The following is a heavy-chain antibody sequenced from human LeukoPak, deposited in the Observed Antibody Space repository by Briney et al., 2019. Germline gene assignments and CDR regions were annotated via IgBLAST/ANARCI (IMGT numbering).Heavy chain of an antibody. J-gene: IGHJ4*02. D-gene: IGHD3-10*01. CDR2: VSPYNGNT. CDR3: ARNGRVRRVVKDLFEY. Sequence: ASVKVSCKASGGTFSSYAISWVRQAPGQGLEWMGRVSPYNGNTYYSQRFQDRVIITKDTSTGTAYMDLRDLRTDDTAMYYCARNGRVRRVVKDLFEYWGKGTLVAVSS. CDR1: GGTFSSYA. V-gene: IGHV1-18*01.